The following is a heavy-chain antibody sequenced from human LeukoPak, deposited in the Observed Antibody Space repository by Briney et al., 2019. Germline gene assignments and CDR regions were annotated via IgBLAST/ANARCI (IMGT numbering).Heavy chain of an antibody. CDR2: INPSGGST. Sequence: GASVKVSCKASGYTFTSYYMHWVRQAPGQGLEWMGIINPSGGSTSYAQKFQGRVTMTRDTSTSTVYMELSSLRSEDTAVYYCAGVYSSWYHGFDPWGQGTLVAVSS. CDR1: GYTFTSYY. J-gene: IGHJ5*02. D-gene: IGHD6-13*01. V-gene: IGHV1-46*01. CDR3: AGVYSSWYHGFDP.